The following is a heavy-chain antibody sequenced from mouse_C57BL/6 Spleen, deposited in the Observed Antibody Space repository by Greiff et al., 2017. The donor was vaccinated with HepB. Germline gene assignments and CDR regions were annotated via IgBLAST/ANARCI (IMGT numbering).Heavy chain of an antibody. J-gene: IGHJ2*01. CDR3: ARRGMVTTEYYFDY. D-gene: IGHD2-2*01. V-gene: IGHV1-55*01. Sequence: QVQLQQPGAELVKPGASVKMSCKASGYTFTSYWITWVKQRPGQGLEWIGDIYPGSGSTNYNEKFKSKATLTVDTSSSTAYMQLSSLTSEDSAVYYCARRGMVTTEYYFDYWGQGTTLTVSS. CDR2: IYPGSGST. CDR1: GYTFTSYW.